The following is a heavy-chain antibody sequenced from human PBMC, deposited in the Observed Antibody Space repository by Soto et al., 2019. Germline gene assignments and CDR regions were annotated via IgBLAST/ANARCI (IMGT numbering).Heavy chain of an antibody. V-gene: IGHV4-30-2*01. D-gene: IGHD6-19*01. CDR2: ISHSGST. J-gene: IGHJ4*02. Sequence: QLQLQESGSGLVKPSQTLSLTCAVSGGSTSSGGYSWSWLRQPPGKGLEWIGYISHSGSTYYNPSPTSRVTISVHTSKTPFSLRLSSVTAADPAVYYCARGGLLPDNWGQGTLVTVSS. CDR1: GGSTSSGGYS. CDR3: ARGGLLPDN.